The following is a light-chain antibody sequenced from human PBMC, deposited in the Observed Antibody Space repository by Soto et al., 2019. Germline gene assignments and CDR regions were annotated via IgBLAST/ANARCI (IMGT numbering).Light chain of an antibody. CDR3: QQYHSSPTWT. CDR1: QSISTY. J-gene: IGKJ1*01. Sequence: DIQMTQSASYLSASVGDRFTSTCRGSQSISTYLSWYQQKPGKVPKLLIYGASSLQTGVPSRFSGSGSGTEFIFTIISLQPEDFATYYCQQYHSSPTWTFGQGTKVDIK. V-gene: IGKV1-39*01. CDR2: GAS.